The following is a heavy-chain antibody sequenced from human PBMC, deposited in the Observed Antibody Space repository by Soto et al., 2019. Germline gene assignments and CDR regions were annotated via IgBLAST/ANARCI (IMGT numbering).Heavy chain of an antibody. CDR3: ARVFSGYSSGPLGY. CDR2: IIPIFGTT. V-gene: IGHV1-69*13. CDR1: GGTFSSYA. D-gene: IGHD6-19*01. Sequence: SVKVSCKASGGTFSSYAISWVRQAPGQGLEWMGGIIPIFGTTNYAQKFQGRVTITADESTSTAYMELSSLRSEDTAVYYCARVFSGYSSGPLGYWGQGTLVTVSS. J-gene: IGHJ4*02.